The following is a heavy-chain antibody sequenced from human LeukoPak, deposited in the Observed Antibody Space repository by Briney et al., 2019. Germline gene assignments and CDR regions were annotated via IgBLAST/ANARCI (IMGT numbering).Heavy chain of an antibody. CDR3: ARLALFFDY. CDR1: GGSISSSSYY. V-gene: IGHV4-39*01. Sequence: SETLSLTCTVSGGSISSSSYYWGWIRQPPGKGLEWIGSIYYSGSTYYNPSLKSRVTISLDTSKNQFSLKLRPVTAADTAVYYCARLALFFDYWGQGTLVTVSS. J-gene: IGHJ4*02. D-gene: IGHD2-21*01. CDR2: IYYSGST.